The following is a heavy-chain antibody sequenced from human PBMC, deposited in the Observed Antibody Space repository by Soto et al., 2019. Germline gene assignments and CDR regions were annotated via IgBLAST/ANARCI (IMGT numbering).Heavy chain of an antibody. CDR3: ARSGVASFDI. Sequence: EVQLVESGGGLVQPGESLRLSCAASGFTFSNYWMSWVRQAPGKGLEWVANIKQDGSEKYYVDSVKGRFTISRDNAKNSMLLQMNSLRADDTAVYYCARSGVASFDIWGQRTVVTVSS. D-gene: IGHD2-15*01. V-gene: IGHV3-7*01. CDR2: IKQDGSEK. J-gene: IGHJ3*02. CDR1: GFTFSNYW.